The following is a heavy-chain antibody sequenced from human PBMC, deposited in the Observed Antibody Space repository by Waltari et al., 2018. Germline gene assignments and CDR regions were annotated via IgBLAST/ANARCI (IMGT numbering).Heavy chain of an antibody. Sequence: QLQLQESGPGLVKPSETLSLTCTVSGGSISSSSYYWGWIRQPPGKGLEWIGSSYYSGSTYYNPSLESRVTISVDTSKNQFSLKLSSVTAADTAVYYCASRMLWFGEKDYWGQGTLVTVSS. CDR2: SYYSGST. CDR1: GGSISSSSYY. D-gene: IGHD3-10*01. J-gene: IGHJ4*02. CDR3: ASRMLWFGEKDY. V-gene: IGHV4-39*01.